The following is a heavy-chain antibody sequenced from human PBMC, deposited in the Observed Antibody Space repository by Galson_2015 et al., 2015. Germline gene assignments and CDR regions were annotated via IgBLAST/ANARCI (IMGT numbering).Heavy chain of an antibody. CDR3: ARLRWADAFDI. J-gene: IGHJ3*02. CDR2: IKQDGSEK. D-gene: IGHD1-26*01. Sequence: SLRFSCAASGFTFSSYWMSWVRQAPGKGLEWVANIKQDGSEKYYVDSVKGRFTISRDNAKNSLYLQMNSLRAEDTAVYYCARLRWADAFDIWGQGTMVTVSS. CDR1: GFTFSSYW. V-gene: IGHV3-7*01.